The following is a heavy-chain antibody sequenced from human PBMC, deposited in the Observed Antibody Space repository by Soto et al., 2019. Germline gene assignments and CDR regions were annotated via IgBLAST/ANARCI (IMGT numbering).Heavy chain of an antibody. CDR2: INSAGSTI. Sequence: PGGSLRLSCAATGFTFNTYTMIWVRQAPGKGLEWVSYINSAGSTIHYANSVKGRFTISRDNAKKSLFLHMSALRDEDSAIYYCATGGYRDHAGTAYWGQGTLVTVSS. CDR3: ATGGYRDHAGTAY. CDR1: GFTFNTYT. D-gene: IGHD1-7*01. J-gene: IGHJ4*02. V-gene: IGHV3-48*02.